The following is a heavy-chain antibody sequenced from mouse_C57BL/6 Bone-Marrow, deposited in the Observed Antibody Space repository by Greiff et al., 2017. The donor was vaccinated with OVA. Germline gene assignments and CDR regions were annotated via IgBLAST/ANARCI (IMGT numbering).Heavy chain of an antibody. CDR1: GYTFTNYW. V-gene: IGHV1-59*01. Sequence: QVQLQQPGAELVRPGTSVKLSCKASGYTFTNYWMHWVKQRPGQGLEWIGVIAPSDRYINYNQKFKGRATLTVDTSSSTAYMHLSSLTSEDSAVYYCAHYGSRLYRHYWGQGTSLTVSS. CDR2: IAPSDRYI. D-gene: IGHD1-1*01. CDR3: AHYGSRLYRHY. J-gene: IGHJ2*02.